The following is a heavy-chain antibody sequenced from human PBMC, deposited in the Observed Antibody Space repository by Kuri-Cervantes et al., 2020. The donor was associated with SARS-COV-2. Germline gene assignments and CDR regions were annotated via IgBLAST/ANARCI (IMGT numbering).Heavy chain of an antibody. D-gene: IGHD4-23*01. CDR2: ISSSGSTI. CDR3: APPVGGNSVPST. CDR1: RFTFSSYE. Sequence: GESLKISCAASRFTFSSYEMNWVRQAPGKGLEWVSYISSSGSTIYYAGSVKGRFTISRDNAKNSLYLQMNSLRAEDTAVYYCAPPVGGNSVPSTWGQGTLVTVSS. V-gene: IGHV3-48*03. J-gene: IGHJ5*02.